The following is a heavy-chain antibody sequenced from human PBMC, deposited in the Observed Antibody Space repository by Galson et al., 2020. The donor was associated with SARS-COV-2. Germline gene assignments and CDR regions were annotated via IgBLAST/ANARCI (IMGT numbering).Heavy chain of an antibody. CDR2: ISAGSTYI. CDR1: GLPFRSYS. V-gene: IGHV3-21*06. J-gene: IGHJ6*02. D-gene: IGHD2-8*02. Sequence: GGSLRLSGAASGLPFRSYSMNWVRQAPGKGLEWVSSISAGSTYIHDADSVQGRFAISRDNGNNFLYLQMDSLRAEDTAVYYCARVGGMATTPGDYYYSGLDVWGQGTTVTVSS. CDR3: ARVGGMATTPGDYYYSGLDV.